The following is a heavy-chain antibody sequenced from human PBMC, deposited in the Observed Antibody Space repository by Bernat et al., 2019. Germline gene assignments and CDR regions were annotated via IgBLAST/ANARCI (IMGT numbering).Heavy chain of an antibody. CDR1: GFTFGDYP. Sequence: EVELVESGGGLAQPGRSLRLSCKASGFTFGDYPMSWVRQAPGKGLGWGGFIRSKGYGGTTEYTASVTGRFTISRDDSKSIAYLQMNSLRSEDTAVYYCTTDYTGWYTFDFWGQGTLVTVSS. CDR2: IRSKGYGGTT. J-gene: IGHJ4*02. CDR3: TTDYTGWYTFDF. D-gene: IGHD3-16*01. V-gene: IGHV3-49*04.